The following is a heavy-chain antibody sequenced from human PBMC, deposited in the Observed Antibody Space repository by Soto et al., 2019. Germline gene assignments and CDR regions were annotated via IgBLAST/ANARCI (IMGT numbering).Heavy chain of an antibody. CDR1: GGSISSGGYY. V-gene: IGHV4-31*03. CDR2: IYYSGST. J-gene: IGHJ4*02. CDR3: ARAIYSGYDSNYFDY. Sequence: SETLSLTCTVSGGSISSGGYYWSWIRQHPGKGLEWIGYIYYSGSTYYNPSLKSRVTISVDTSKNQFSLKLSSVTAADTAVYYCARAIYSGYDSNYFDYWGQGTLVTVSS. D-gene: IGHD5-12*01.